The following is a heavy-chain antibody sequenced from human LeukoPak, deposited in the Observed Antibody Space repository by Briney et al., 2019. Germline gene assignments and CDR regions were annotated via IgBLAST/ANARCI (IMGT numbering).Heavy chain of an antibody. CDR3: ARARPSMWIDY. J-gene: IGHJ4*02. Sequence: GGSLRLSCAASGFTFSSYEMNWVRQAPGKGLEWVSYISSSGSTIYYADSVKGRFTTSRDSSKNTLYLQMNSLRPEDTAVYYCARARPSMWIDYWGQGTLVTVSS. CDR2: ISSSGSTI. D-gene: IGHD5-12*01. V-gene: IGHV3-48*03. CDR1: GFTFSSYE.